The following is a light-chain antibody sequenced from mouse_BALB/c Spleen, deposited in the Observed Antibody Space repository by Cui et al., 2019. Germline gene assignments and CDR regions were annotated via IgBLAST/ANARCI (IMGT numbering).Light chain of an antibody. CDR1: QSLLNSGNQKNY. CDR3: QNDYSYPYT. V-gene: IGKV8-19*01. Sequence: DIVMTQCPSSLTVTAGAKVTMSSKSSQSLLNSGNQKNYMTWYQQKPGQPPKLLIYWASTRESGVPDRFTGSGSGTDFTLTISSVQAEDLAVYYCQNDYSYPYTFGGGTKLEIK. J-gene: IGKJ2*01. CDR2: WAS.